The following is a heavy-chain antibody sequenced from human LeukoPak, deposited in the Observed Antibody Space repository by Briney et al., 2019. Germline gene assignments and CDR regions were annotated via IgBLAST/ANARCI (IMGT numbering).Heavy chain of an antibody. D-gene: IGHD5-18*01. CDR2: IKNKIDGGTA. CDR3: AKDRGNSYGHFDY. CDR1: GFTFSDAW. V-gene: IGHV3-15*01. J-gene: IGHJ4*02. Sequence: GGSLRLSCAGSGFTFSDAWMSWVRRAPGQGLEWIGRIKNKIDGGTADYAAPVKGRFTISRDDSKSMAWLQMDSLKTEDTCMYYCAKDRGNSYGHFDYWGQGTLVTVSS.